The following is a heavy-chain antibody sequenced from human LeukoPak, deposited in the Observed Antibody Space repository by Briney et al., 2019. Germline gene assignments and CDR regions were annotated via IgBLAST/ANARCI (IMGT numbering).Heavy chain of an antibody. CDR1: GYTFSIYA. V-gene: IGHV7-4-1*02. CDR2: ISTSTGNP. J-gene: IGHJ4*02. CDR3: ARDRGGYMAY. Sequence: ASVKVSCKASGYTFSIYAINWVRQAPGQGLEWMGWISTSTGNPTYAPAFAGRFVFSLDTSVNTAYLQINGLQPDDTAIYYCARDRGGYMAYWGQGTLVTVSS. D-gene: IGHD5-12*01.